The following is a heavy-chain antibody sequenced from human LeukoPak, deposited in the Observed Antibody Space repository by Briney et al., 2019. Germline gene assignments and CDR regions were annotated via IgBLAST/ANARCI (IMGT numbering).Heavy chain of an antibody. CDR2: IWYDGSNK. V-gene: IGHV3-33*01. CDR3: ARDGSFWRGYPYYFDY. CDR1: GFTFSSYV. Sequence: GGSLRLSCAASGFTFSSYVMHWVRQAPGKGLEWVAIIWYDGSNKYYADSVKGRFTISRDNSKNTLYLQVNSLRAEDTAVYYCARDGSFWRGYPYYFDYWGQGTLVTASS. D-gene: IGHD3-3*01. J-gene: IGHJ4*02.